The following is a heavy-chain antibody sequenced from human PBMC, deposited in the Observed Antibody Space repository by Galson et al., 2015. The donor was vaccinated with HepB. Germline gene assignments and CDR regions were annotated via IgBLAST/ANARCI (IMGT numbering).Heavy chain of an antibody. Sequence: SLRLSCAASGFSFSDYGVTWVRQAPGKGLEWISYISRSSSTTSYAESVKGRFVISRDNGKNFLFLQMNNLRAEDTAVYYCGRDLALASSDLRRDWFDPWGQGTLVIVSS. J-gene: IGHJ5*02. CDR3: GRDLALASSDLRRDWFDP. CDR1: GFSFSDYG. V-gene: IGHV3-48*01. CDR2: ISRSSSTT.